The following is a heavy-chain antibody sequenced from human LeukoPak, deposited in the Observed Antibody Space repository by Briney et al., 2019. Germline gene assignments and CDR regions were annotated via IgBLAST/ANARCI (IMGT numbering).Heavy chain of an antibody. J-gene: IGHJ4*02. CDR1: GFPFSVYE. D-gene: IGHD6-19*01. Sequence: PGGSLSLSCAVSGFPFSVYEMNWVRQAPGKGLEWVSNIGSSGAIRHYADSVKGRFSISRDNAESSLFLQMNSLRVEDTGIYYCALLAVASDFDYWGQGALVTVSS. CDR2: IGSSGAIR. V-gene: IGHV3-48*03. CDR3: ALLAVASDFDY.